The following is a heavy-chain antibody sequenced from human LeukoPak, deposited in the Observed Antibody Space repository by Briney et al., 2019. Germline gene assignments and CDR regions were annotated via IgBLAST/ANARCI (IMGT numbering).Heavy chain of an antibody. J-gene: IGHJ1*01. CDR3: AKGEQWLVLYFQH. D-gene: IGHD6-19*01. CDR2: ISYEGSNE. Sequence: GGSLRPSCAAPGFTFSNYAMHWVRQAPGKGLEWVAVISYEGSNEYYADSVKGRLTIARDNSKNTLYLQRNRLRAEDTAVYYCAKGEQWLVLYFQHWGQGTLVTVSS. V-gene: IGHV3-30*04. CDR1: GFTFSNYA.